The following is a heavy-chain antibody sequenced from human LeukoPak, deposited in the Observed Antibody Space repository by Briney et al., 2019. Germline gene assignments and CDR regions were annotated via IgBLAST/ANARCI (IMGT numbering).Heavy chain of an antibody. J-gene: IGHJ4*02. D-gene: IGHD2-15*01. Sequence: SETLSLTCAVYGGSFSGYYGSWIRQPPGKGLEWIGEINHSGSTNYNPSLKSRVTISVDTSKNQFSLKLSSVTAADTAVYYCARDTSNCSGGSCYPGYFDYWGQGTLVTVSS. CDR3: ARDTSNCSGGSCYPGYFDY. CDR2: INHSGST. V-gene: IGHV4-34*01. CDR1: GGSFSGYY.